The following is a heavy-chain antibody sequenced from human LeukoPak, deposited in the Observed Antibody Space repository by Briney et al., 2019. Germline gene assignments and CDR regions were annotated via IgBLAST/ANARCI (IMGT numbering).Heavy chain of an antibody. CDR1: GGSISSYY. Sequence: SETLSLTCTVSGGSISSYYWGWIRQPPGKGLEWIGSIYYSGSTYYNPSLKSRVTISVDTSKNQFSLKLSSVTAADTAVYYCARGSGSYYLDYWGQGTLVTVSS. CDR2: IYYSGST. CDR3: ARGSGSYYLDY. V-gene: IGHV4-39*01. J-gene: IGHJ4*02. D-gene: IGHD3-10*01.